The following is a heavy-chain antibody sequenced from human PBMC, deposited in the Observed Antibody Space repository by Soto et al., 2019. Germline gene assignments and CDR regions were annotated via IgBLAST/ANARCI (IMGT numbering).Heavy chain of an antibody. Sequence: PSETLSLTCAVYGGSFSGYYWSWIRQPPGKGLEWIGEINHSGSTNYNPSLKSRVTISVDTSKNQFSLKLSSVTAADTAVYYCARVSLGGIVGATHGTDYWGQGTLVTVSS. D-gene: IGHD1-26*01. CDR3: ARVSLGGIVGATHGTDY. J-gene: IGHJ4*02. CDR1: GGSFSGYY. V-gene: IGHV4-34*01. CDR2: INHSGST.